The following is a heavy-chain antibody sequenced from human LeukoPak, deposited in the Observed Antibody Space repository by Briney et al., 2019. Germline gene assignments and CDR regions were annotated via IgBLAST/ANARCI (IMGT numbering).Heavy chain of an antibody. Sequence: GASVKVSCKASGYTFTSYGISWVRQAPGQGLEWMGWINPNSGGTKYAQKFQDRVTMTRDTSISTAYMELSRLRSDDTAVYFCAREGAFGDYAFDYWGQGTLVTVSS. CDR2: INPNSGGT. CDR3: AREGAFGDYAFDY. D-gene: IGHD4-17*01. V-gene: IGHV1-2*02. CDR1: GYTFTSYG. J-gene: IGHJ4*02.